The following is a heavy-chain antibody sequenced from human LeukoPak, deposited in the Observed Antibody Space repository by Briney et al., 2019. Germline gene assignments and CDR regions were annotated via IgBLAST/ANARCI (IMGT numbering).Heavy chain of an antibody. CDR2: ISGSGGST. CDR3: ARRLYFDWYLFDY. CDR1: GFTFSSYA. V-gene: IGHV3-23*01. Sequence: GGSLRLSCAASGFTFSSYAMSWVRQAPGKGLEWVSAISGSGGSTYYADSVKGRFTISRDNSKNTLYLQMNSLRAEDTAVYYGARRLYFDWYLFDYWGQGTLVTVSS. J-gene: IGHJ4*02. D-gene: IGHD3-9*01.